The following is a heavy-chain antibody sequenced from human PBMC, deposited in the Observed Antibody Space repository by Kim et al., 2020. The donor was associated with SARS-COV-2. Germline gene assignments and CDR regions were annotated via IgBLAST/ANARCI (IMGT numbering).Heavy chain of an antibody. CDR3: ARSEITMVRGVID. V-gene: IGHV1-3*01. D-gene: IGHD3-10*01. Sequence: YSQKFQGRVTIIRDTSASTAYMELSSLRSEDTAVYYCARSEITMVRGVIDWGPGTLVTVSS. J-gene: IGHJ4*02.